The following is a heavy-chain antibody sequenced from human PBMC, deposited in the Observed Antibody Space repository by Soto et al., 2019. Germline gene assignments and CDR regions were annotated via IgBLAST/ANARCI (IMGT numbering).Heavy chain of an antibody. V-gene: IGHV1-58*01. D-gene: IGHD3-10*01. CDR1: GFTFTSSA. Sequence: GASVKVSCKASGFTFTSSAVQWVRQARGQRLEWIGWIVVGSGNTNYAQKFQERVTITRDMSTSTAYMELSSLRSEDTAVYYCAADPDSILDSVRGVVWGQGTRVTVAS. CDR2: IVVGSGNT. J-gene: IGHJ4*02. CDR3: AADPDSILDSVRGVV.